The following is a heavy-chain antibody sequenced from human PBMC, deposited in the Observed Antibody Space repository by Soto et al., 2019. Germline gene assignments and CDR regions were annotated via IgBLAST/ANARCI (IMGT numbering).Heavy chain of an antibody. CDR3: ARGNHRWLQLWYFDL. J-gene: IGHJ2*01. CDR2: IISIFGTV. CDR1: GGTFSNYP. V-gene: IGHV1-69*12. D-gene: IGHD5-12*01. Sequence: QVQLVQSGAEVKKPGSSVEVSCKASGGTFSNYPISWVRQAPGQGLEWVGGIISIFGTVNYAEKIQGRVTIPADEPTSTAYMELSRLRSEDTAVYYCARGNHRWLQLWYFDLWGRGTLVTVSS.